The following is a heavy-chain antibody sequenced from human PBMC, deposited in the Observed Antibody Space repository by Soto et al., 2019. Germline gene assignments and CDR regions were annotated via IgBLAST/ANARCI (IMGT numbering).Heavy chain of an antibody. CDR3: ASAWGRVFDY. CDR2: IYYSGST. CDR1: GGSISSYY. Sequence: QVQLQESGPGLVKPSETLSLTCTVSGGSISSYYWSWIRQPPGKGLEWIGYIYYSGSTNYNPSLTGRVPISVDTSKNQFSLKLTSVPAADTAVYCCASAWGRVFDYWGQGTLVTVSS. J-gene: IGHJ4*02. D-gene: IGHD3-16*01. V-gene: IGHV4-59*01.